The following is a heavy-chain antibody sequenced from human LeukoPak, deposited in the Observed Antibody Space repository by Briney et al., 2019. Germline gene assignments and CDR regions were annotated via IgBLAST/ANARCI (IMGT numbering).Heavy chain of an antibody. Sequence: PGGSLRLSCAASGFTFSDYYMNWIRQAPGKGLEWVSYISSSGNTIYYADSVKGRFTISRDNAKYSLYLQMNSLRAEDTAVYYCARESRQLVSSFDYWGQGTLVTVSS. CDR3: ARESRQLVSSFDY. J-gene: IGHJ4*02. CDR2: ISSSGNTI. D-gene: IGHD6-6*01. V-gene: IGHV3-11*01. CDR1: GFTFSDYY.